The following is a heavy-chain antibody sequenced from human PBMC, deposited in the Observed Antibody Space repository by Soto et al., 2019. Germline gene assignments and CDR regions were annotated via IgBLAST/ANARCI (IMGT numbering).Heavy chain of an antibody. CDR1: GGTFSSYA. CDR2: LIPIFGTA. CDR3: ARQYGSGSGRAYYFDY. Sequence: ASVKVSCKASGGTFSSYAISWVRQAPGQGLEWMGGLIPIFGTANYAQKFQGRVTITADESTSTAYMELSSLRSEDTAVYYCARQYGSGSGRAYYFDYWGQGPLGTASS. J-gene: IGHJ4*02. D-gene: IGHD3-10*01. V-gene: IGHV1-69*13.